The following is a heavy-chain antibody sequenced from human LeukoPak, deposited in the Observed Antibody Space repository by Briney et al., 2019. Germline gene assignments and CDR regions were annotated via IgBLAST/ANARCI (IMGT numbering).Heavy chain of an antibody. D-gene: IGHD6-13*01. J-gene: IGHJ4*02. CDR1: GGSFSGYY. V-gene: IGHV4-34*01. Sequence: SETLSLTCAVYGGSFSGYYWSWIRQPPGKGLEWIGEINHSGSTNYNPSLKSRVTISVDTFKNQFSLKLSSVTAADTAVYYCASGIAAAPDYWGQGTLVTVSS. CDR3: ASGIAAAPDY. CDR2: INHSGST.